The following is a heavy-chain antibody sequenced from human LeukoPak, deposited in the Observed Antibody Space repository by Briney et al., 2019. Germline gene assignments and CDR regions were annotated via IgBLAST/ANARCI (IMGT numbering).Heavy chain of an antibody. CDR2: INWNGGST. D-gene: IGHD3-10*01. CDR3: ARDYGSGSYDNYYYYYMDV. CDR1: GFTFDDYG. J-gene: IGHJ6*03. Sequence: PGGSLRLSCAASGFTFDDYGMSWVRQAPGKGLEWVSGINWNGGSTGYADSVKGRFTISRDNAKNSLYLQMNSLRDEDTALYYCARDYGSGSYDNYYYYYMDVWGKGTTVTVSS. V-gene: IGHV3-20*04.